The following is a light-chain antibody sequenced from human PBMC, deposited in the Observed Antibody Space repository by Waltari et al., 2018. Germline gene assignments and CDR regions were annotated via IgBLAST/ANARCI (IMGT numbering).Light chain of an antibody. Sequence: QSALTHPASVSGSPGQSVTISCTGTRSDVGASNYVSWYQQHPGKVPKLIIYDVSPRPSGVSFRFSGSKSDNTASLTISGLQAEDEADYYCISYTTSDTMIFGGGTQLTVL. CDR3: ISYTTSDTMI. V-gene: IGLV2-14*03. CDR2: DVS. J-gene: IGLJ2*01. CDR1: RSDVGASNY.